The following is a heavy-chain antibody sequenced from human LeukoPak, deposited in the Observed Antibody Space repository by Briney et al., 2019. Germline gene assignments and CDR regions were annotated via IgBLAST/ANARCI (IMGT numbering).Heavy chain of an antibody. J-gene: IGHJ4*02. V-gene: IGHV3-48*01. Sequence: PGGSLRLSCAASGFTFSSYSMSWVRQAPGKGLEWISYITSSSGAIYYADSVKGRFTISRDNAKNSLYLQMNGLRAEDTAVYYCTRFEYGDYPGHYWAQGTLVTVSS. D-gene: IGHD4-17*01. CDR3: TRFEYGDYPGHY. CDR1: GFTFSSYS. CDR2: ITSSSGAI.